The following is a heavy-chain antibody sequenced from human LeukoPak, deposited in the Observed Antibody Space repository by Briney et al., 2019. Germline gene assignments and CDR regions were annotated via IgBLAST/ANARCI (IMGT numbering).Heavy chain of an antibody. CDR3: ARHVDTAMEIDY. CDR2: IDPSDSYT. V-gene: IGHV5-10-1*01. D-gene: IGHD5-18*01. Sequence: GESLKISCKGSGYSFTSYWISWVRQMPGKGLEWMGRIDPSDSYTNYSPSFQGHVTISADKSISTAYLQWSSLKASDTAMYHCARHVDTAMEIDYWGQGTLVTVSS. CDR1: GYSFTSYW. J-gene: IGHJ4*02.